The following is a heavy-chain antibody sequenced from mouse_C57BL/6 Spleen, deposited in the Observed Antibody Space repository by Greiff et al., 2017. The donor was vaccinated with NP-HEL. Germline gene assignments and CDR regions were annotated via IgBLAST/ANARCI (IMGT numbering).Heavy chain of an antibody. D-gene: IGHD1-1*01. Sequence: EVKLVESEGGLVQPGSSMKLSCTASGFTFSDYYMAWVRQVPEKGLEWVANINYDGSSTYYLDSLKSRFIISRDNAKNILYMQVNSLKSEDTATYYCAREGNYYGSSYGYFDVWGTGTTVTVSS. CDR3: AREGNYYGSSYGYFDV. CDR1: GFTFSDYY. CDR2: INYDGSST. V-gene: IGHV5-16*01. J-gene: IGHJ1*03.